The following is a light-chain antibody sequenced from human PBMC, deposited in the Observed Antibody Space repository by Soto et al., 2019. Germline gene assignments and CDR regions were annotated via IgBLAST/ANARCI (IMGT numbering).Light chain of an antibody. Sequence: QSVLTQPASVSGSPGQSITISCTGTSGDVGSYKYVSWYQQGPSKAPKLMIYEVTNRPSGVSDRFSGSKSGNTASLTISGLRYEDEAEYVCGSYRNSVYVCATGTKVTVL. CDR2: EVT. CDR1: SGDVGSYKY. J-gene: IGLJ1*01. V-gene: IGLV2-14*01. CDR3: GSYRNSVYV.